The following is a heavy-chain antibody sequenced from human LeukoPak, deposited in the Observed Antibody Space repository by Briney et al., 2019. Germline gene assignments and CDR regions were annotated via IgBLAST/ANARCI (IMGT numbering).Heavy chain of an antibody. V-gene: IGHV3-7*01. J-gene: IGHJ4*02. CDR1: GFTFSSYW. D-gene: IGHD6-19*01. CDR3: ATQYSSGWYVRKDYFDY. Sequence: GGSLRLSCAASGFTFSSYWMTWVRQAPGKGLEWVANIKQDGSEKYYMDSVKGRFTISRDNAKNSLYLQMNSLRAEDTAVYYCATQYSSGWYVRKDYFDYWGQGTLVTVSS. CDR2: IKQDGSEK.